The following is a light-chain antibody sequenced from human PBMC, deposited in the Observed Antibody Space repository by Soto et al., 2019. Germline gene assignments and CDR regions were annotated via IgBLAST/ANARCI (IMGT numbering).Light chain of an antibody. J-gene: IGKJ1*01. CDR1: QSLVHSDGNTY. V-gene: IGKV2-24*01. CDR3: TQATQPTWT. CDR2: KIS. Sequence: DIVMTQTPLNSPVTLGQPASISCSSSQSLVHSDGNTYLNWLQQRPGKPPRILIYKISNRFFGVPNRFSGSGAGTKFTLKINRVEAEDVGVYYCTQATQPTWTFGQGTKVEIK.